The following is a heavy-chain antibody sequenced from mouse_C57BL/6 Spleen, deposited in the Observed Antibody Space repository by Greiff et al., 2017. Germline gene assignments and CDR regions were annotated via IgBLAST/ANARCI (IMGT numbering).Heavy chain of an antibody. J-gene: IGHJ2*01. V-gene: IGHV1-19*01. D-gene: IGHD3-2*02. CDR3: ARDSSGPMGYYFDY. CDR2: INPYNGGT. CDR1: GYTFTDYY. Sequence: VQLQQSGPVLVKPGASVKMSCKASGYTFTDYYMNWVKQSHGKSLEWIGVINPYNGGTSYNQKFKGKATLTVDKSSSTAYMELNSLTSEDSAVYYCARDSSGPMGYYFDYWGQGTTLTVSS.